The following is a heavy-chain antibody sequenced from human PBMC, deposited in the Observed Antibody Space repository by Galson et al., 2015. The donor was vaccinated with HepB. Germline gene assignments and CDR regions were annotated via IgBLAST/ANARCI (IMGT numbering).Heavy chain of an antibody. J-gene: IGHJ4*02. V-gene: IGHV4-59*01. CDR1: GGSISSYY. Sequence: ETLSLTCTVSGGSISSYYWSWIRQPPGKGLEWIGYIYYSGSTNYNPSLKSRVTISVDTSKNQFSLKLSSVTAADTAVYYCARGGSSLHYWGQGTLVTVSS. CDR3: ARGGSSLHY. D-gene: IGHD6-6*01. CDR2: IYYSGST.